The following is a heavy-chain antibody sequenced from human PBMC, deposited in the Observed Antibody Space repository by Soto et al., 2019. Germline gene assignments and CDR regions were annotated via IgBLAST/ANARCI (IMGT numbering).Heavy chain of an antibody. D-gene: IGHD3-10*01. Sequence: EVHLLESGGGLVQPGGSLRLSCAASGFTFSNYAMTWVRQAPGKGLEWVSVISGTGGGTNNADSAKGRFTTSRDNSTNTLYLQMNSLRAEDTAVYYCAKRALYGSGIPNYYGMDVWGQGTAVTVSS. CDR1: GFTFSNYA. V-gene: IGHV3-23*01. J-gene: IGHJ6*02. CDR3: AKRALYGSGIPNYYGMDV. CDR2: ISGTGGGT.